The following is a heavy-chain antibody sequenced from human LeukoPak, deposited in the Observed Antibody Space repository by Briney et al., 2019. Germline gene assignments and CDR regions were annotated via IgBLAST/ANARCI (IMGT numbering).Heavy chain of an antibody. V-gene: IGHV1-69*13. J-gene: IGHJ6*02. CDR3: ARGYHYYYGMDV. CDR2: IIPIFGTA. Sequence: SVKVSCKASGGTFSSYAISWVRQAPGQGLEWMGGIIPIFGTANYAQKFQGGVTITADESTSTAYMELSSLRSEDTAVYYCARGYHYYYGMDVWGQGTTVTVSS. CDR1: GGTFSSYA.